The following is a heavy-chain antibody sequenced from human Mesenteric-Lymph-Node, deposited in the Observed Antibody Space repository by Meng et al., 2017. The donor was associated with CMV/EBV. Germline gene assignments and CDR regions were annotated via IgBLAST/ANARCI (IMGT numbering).Heavy chain of an antibody. Sequence: ASVKVSCKASGYTFTSSGISWVRQAPGQGLEWMGWLRAYNGPTNYAQKLQGRVTMTTDTSTSTAYLELRSLRSDDTAVYYCAREEGPTYYDILTGYYSVGYYYGMDVWGQGTTVTVSS. CDR2: LRAYNGPT. J-gene: IGHJ6*02. D-gene: IGHD3-9*01. V-gene: IGHV1-18*01. CDR1: GYTFTSSG. CDR3: AREEGPTYYDILTGYYSVGYYYGMDV.